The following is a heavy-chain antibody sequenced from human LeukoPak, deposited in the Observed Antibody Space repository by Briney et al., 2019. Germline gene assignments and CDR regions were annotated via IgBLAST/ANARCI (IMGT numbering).Heavy chain of an antibody. CDR1: GYTFTNYY. CDR3: ARDRLGDSGSYWRYFQH. V-gene: IGHV1-46*01. J-gene: IGHJ1*01. D-gene: IGHD1-26*01. CDR2: INPGGDNT. Sequence: ASVKVSCKASGYTFTNYYIHWVRQAPGQGLEWMGLINPGGDNTNYAQNFQGRVTMTRDMSTSTVYMELSSLRSEDTAVYYCARDRLGDSGSYWRYFQHWGQGTLVTVSS.